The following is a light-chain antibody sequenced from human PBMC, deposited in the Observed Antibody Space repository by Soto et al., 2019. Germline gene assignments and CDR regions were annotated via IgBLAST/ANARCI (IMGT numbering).Light chain of an antibody. CDR3: QQYNNWRQT. V-gene: IGKV3-15*01. J-gene: IGKJ1*01. Sequence: EIVMTQSPATLSVSPGERATLSCRASQSVRSSLAWYQQKPGQAPRRLIYAASTRATGIPARFSGSGSGTAFTLTISSLQSEDFAVYYCQQYNNWRQTFGQGTKVEIK. CDR1: QSVRSS. CDR2: AAS.